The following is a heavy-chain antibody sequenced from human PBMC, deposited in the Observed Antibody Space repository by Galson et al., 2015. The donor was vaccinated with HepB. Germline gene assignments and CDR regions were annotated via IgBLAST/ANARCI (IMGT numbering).Heavy chain of an antibody. Sequence: SVKVSCKASGYTFTSYGISWVRQAPGQGLEWMGWISAYNGNTNYAQKLQGRVTMTTDTSTSTAYMELRSLRSDDTAVYYCARDEGAYCGGDCSPNFDYWGQGTLVTVSS. V-gene: IGHV1-18*01. D-gene: IGHD2-21*02. CDR1: GYTFTSYG. CDR2: ISAYNGNT. J-gene: IGHJ4*02. CDR3: ARDEGAYCGGDCSPNFDY.